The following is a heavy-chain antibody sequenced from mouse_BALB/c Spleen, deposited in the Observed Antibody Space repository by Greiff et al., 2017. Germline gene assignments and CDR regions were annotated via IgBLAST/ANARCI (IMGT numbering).Heavy chain of an antibody. Sequence: EVMLVESGGGLVKPGGSLKLSCAASGFTFSSYAMSWVRQSPEKRLEWVAEISSGGSYTYYPDTVTGRFTISRDNAKNTLYLEMSSLRSEDTAMYYCARDDGIFAYWGQGTLVTVSA. V-gene: IGHV5-9-4*01. CDR3: ARDDGIFAY. CDR2: ISSGGSYT. J-gene: IGHJ3*01. CDR1: GFTFSSYA.